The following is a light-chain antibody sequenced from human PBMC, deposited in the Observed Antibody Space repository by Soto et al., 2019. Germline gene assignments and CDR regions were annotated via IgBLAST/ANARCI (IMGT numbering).Light chain of an antibody. J-gene: IGKJ1*01. V-gene: IGKV4-1*01. Sequence: DIVMTQSPDSLAVSLGERASINCKSSQSVLYSSNNKTYLAWYQQKPGQPPKLLIYWASTRESGVPDRFSGSGSGTDFPLTISSLQAEDVAVYYCQQYYSTPPTFGQGTKVEIK. CDR1: QSVLYSSNNKTY. CDR2: WAS. CDR3: QQYYSTPPT.